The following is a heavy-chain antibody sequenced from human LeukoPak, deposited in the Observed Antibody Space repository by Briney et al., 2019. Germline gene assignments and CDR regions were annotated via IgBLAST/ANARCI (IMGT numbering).Heavy chain of an antibody. CDR2: IYTSGST. CDR3: ARAWTYYYDSSGYYPNPYYYYGMDV. CDR1: GGSISSYY. D-gene: IGHD3-22*01. V-gene: IGHV4-4*09. J-gene: IGHJ6*02. Sequence: PSETLSLTCTVSGGSISSYYWSWIRQPPGKGLEWIGYIYTSGSTNYNPSLKSRVTISVDTSKNQFSLKLSSVTAADTAVYYCARAWTYYYDSSGYYPNPYYYYGMDVWGQGTTVTVSS.